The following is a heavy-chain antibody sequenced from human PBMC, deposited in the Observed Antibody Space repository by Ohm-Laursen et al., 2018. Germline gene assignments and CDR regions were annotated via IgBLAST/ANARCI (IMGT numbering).Heavy chain of an antibody. V-gene: IGHV3-23*01. J-gene: IGHJ4*02. D-gene: IGHD2-21*01. CDR1: GFTFSSLA. CDR3: AKLVNSDVDY. Sequence: LSLTCAASGFTFSSLALSWVRQAPGKGLEWVSSISGPGGTTYYVDPVKGRFTISRDNSKNTLYLQMNNLRAEDTALYYCAKLVNSDVDYWGQGTLVTVSS. CDR2: ISGPGGTT.